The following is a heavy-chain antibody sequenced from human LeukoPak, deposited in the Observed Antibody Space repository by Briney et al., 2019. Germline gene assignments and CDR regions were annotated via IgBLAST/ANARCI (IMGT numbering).Heavy chain of an antibody. CDR1: GYTLTELS. D-gene: IGHD3-10*01. V-gene: IGHV1-24*01. CDR3: ARGDPMVRE. Sequence: ASVKVSCKVSGYTLTELSMHWVRQAPGKGLEWMGGFDPEDGETIYAQKFQGRVTMTRNTSISTAYMELSSLRSEDTAVYYCARGDPMVREWGQGTLVTVSS. CDR2: FDPEDGET. J-gene: IGHJ4*02.